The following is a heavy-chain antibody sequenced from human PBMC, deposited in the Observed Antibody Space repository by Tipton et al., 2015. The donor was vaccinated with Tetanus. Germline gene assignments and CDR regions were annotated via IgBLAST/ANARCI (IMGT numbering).Heavy chain of an antibody. CDR3: ARGMAEASNCGGDCYSDY. J-gene: IGHJ4*02. CDR2: IWYDGTTT. Sequence: SLRLSCLASGFSFSTYNFHWVRQAPGKGLEWVANIWYDGTTTFYADSVKGRFTISRDNSKNSLFLQMNSLRAEDTAVYSCARGMAEASNCGGDCYSDYWGQGTLVTVSS. D-gene: IGHD2-21*02. CDR1: GFSFSTYN. V-gene: IGHV3-33*01.